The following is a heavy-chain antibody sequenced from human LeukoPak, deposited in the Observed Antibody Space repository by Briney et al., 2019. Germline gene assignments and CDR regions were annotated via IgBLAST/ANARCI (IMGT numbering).Heavy chain of an antibody. CDR2: INHSGST. V-gene: IGHV4-34*01. CDR1: GGSFSDYC. Sequence: SETLSLTCAVYGGSFSDYCWSWIRQSPGKGLEWIGEINHSGSTNYNPSLKSRVTISVDTSKNQFSLKLSSVTAADTAVYYCARWGNVAAAIGLEKHYFDYWGQGTLVTVSS. D-gene: IGHD2-2*02. CDR3: ARWGNVAAAIGLEKHYFDY. J-gene: IGHJ4*02.